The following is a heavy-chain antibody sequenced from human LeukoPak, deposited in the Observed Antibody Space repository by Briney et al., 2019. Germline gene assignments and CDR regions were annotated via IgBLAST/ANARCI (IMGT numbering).Heavy chain of an antibody. J-gene: IGHJ4*02. V-gene: IGHV3-21*01. CDR3: ASHTKYDYVWGSYRFSPSKIDY. D-gene: IGHD3-16*02. CDR1: GFIFSSYS. Sequence: GGSLRLSCAASGFIFSSYSMNWVRQAPGKGLEWVSSISSSSSYIYYADSVKGRFTISRDNAKNSLYLQMNSLRAEDTAVYYCASHTKYDYVWGSYRFSPSKIDYWGQGTLVTVSS. CDR2: ISSSSSYI.